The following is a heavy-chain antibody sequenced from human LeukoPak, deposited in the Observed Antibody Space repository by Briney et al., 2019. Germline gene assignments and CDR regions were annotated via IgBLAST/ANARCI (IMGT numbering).Heavy chain of an antibody. J-gene: IGHJ4*02. CDR2: IWYDGSNK. V-gene: IGHV3-33*01. CDR1: GFTFSSYG. CDR3: ARDRRYSSYGDLDY. D-gene: IGHD5-12*01. Sequence: GGSLRLSCAASGFTFSSYGMHWVRQAPGKGLEWVAVIWYDGSNKYYADSVKGRFTISRDNSKNTLYLQMNSLRAEDTAVYYCARDRRYSSYGDLDYWGQGTLVTVSS.